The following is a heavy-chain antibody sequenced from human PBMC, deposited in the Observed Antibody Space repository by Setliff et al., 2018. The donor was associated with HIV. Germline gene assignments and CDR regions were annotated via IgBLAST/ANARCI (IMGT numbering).Heavy chain of an antibody. CDR3: ARAGITMIPYDAFDI. CDR1: GFTFSSYA. J-gene: IGHJ3*02. Sequence: GGSLRLSCAASGFTFSSYAMHWVRQAPGKGLEWVAVISYDGSNKYYADSVKGRFTISRDNSKNTLYLQMNSLRAEDTAVYYCARAGITMIPYDAFDIWGQGTMVTVSS. V-gene: IGHV3-30-3*01. CDR2: ISYDGSNK. D-gene: IGHD3-22*01.